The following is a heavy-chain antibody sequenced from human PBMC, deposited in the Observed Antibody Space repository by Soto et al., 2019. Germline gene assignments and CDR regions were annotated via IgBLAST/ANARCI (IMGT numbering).Heavy chain of an antibody. V-gene: IGHV4-30-2*01. Sequence: PSETLSLTCAVSGGSISSGGYSWSWIRQPPGKGLEWIGYIYHSGSTYYNPSLKSRVTISVDRSKNQFSPKLSSVTAADTAVYYCARARGSSKIFDYWGQGTLVTVSS. CDR2: IYHSGST. J-gene: IGHJ4*02. CDR1: GGSISSGGYS. D-gene: IGHD1-26*01. CDR3: ARARGSSKIFDY.